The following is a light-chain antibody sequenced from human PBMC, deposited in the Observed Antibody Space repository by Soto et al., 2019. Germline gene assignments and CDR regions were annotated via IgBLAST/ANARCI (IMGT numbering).Light chain of an antibody. CDR3: EQSHTTPLFT. Sequence: DNQMTQSPSSLSASVGDRVTITCRASQSISNHLNWYQRKPGQAPKLLIFAASSWQSGVPSRFSGSGSGTDFTLTISSLQPENFATYYCEQSHTTPLFTFVPRTKVDL. CDR2: AAS. CDR1: QSISNH. J-gene: IGKJ3*01. V-gene: IGKV1-39*01.